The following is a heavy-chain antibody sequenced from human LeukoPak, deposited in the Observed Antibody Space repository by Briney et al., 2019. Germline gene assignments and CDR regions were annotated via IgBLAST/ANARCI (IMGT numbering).Heavy chain of an antibody. CDR2: IIPIFGTA. CDR1: GGTFSSYA. D-gene: IGHD3-9*01. Sequence: ASVKVSCKASGGTFSSYAISWVRQAPGQGLEWMGGIIPIFGTANYAQKFQGRVTITADKSTSTAYMELSSLRSEDTAVYYCARLVPVTGLGYNWFDPWGQGTLVTVSS. CDR3: ARLVPVTGLGYNWFDP. J-gene: IGHJ5*02. V-gene: IGHV1-69*06.